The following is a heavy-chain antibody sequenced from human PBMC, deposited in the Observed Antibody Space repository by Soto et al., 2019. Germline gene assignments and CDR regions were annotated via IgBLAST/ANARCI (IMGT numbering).Heavy chain of an antibody. CDR3: ARYGFAVAMYCGMDV. CDR1: GCSFTNYW. CDR2: ISPDDSDT. Sequence: GESLKISCKGSGCSFTNYWIGWVRQMPGKGLEWMGIISPDDSDTRYSPSCQGQGTMSADKSINTAYLQWSNLQASNTALYYCARYGFAVAMYCGMDVWGQGTPVTVSS. D-gene: IGHD6-19*01. V-gene: IGHV5-51*01. J-gene: IGHJ6*02.